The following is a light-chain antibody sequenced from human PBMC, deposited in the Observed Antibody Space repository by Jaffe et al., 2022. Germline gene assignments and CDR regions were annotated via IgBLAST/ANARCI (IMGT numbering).Light chain of an antibody. Sequence: EIVLTQSPGTLSLSPGERATLSCRASQSLSRNYLGWYQQKPGQAPRLLIYGASSRATGIPDRFSGSGSGTDFTLTISRLEPEDFAVYYCQQYGSSTWTFGQGTKVEIK. CDR3: QQYGSSTWT. J-gene: IGKJ1*01. CDR1: QSLSRNY. CDR2: GAS. V-gene: IGKV3-20*01.